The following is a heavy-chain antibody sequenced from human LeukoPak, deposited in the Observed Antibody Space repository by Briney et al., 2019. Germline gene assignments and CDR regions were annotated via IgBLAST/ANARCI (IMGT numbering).Heavy chain of an antibody. J-gene: IGHJ4*02. Sequence: SETLSLTCAVSAASISNYYWSWIRQAPGKGLEWIGYISTSGSTNYNPSLKSRVSISLDTSKNRFSLNLNFVTAADTAVYYCASPRSGYRYTFDYWGQGALVAVSS. CDR2: ISTSGST. CDR1: AASISNYY. CDR3: ASPRSGYRYTFDY. V-gene: IGHV4-4*09. D-gene: IGHD3-22*01.